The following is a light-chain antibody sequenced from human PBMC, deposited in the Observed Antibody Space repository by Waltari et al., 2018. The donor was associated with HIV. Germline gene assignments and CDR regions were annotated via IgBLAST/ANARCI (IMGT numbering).Light chain of an antibody. CDR2: DVS. CDR3: CSYAGSYTLV. CDR1: SSDVGRSNS. J-gene: IGLJ2*01. V-gene: IGLV2-11*01. Sequence: QSALTQPRSVSGSPGPSVTISCTGTSSDVGRSNSVSWYPQYTGRAPKRMMYDVSKRPSGVPDRFSGSKSGNTASLTISGLQTEDEGDYYCCSYAGSYTLVFGGGTKLTVL.